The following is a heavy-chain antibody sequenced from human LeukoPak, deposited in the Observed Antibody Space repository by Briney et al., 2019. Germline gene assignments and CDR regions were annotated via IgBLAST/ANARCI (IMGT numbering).Heavy chain of an antibody. J-gene: IGHJ6*03. D-gene: IGHD3-10*01. V-gene: IGHV3-23*01. CDR3: AKGFCYYFYMVV. Sequence: GGTLRLSCAASVFTLSSYAMSWVRQAPAKGLEGVSAITCSGGSTYYADSVKGRFTIPRDNSKNTLYLQMKSLRAEDTAVYYCAKGFCYYFYMVVWGKGTTVTVS. CDR1: VFTLSSYA. CDR2: ITCSGGST.